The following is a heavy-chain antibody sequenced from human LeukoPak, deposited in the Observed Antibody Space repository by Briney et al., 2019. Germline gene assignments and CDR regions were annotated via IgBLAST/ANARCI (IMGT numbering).Heavy chain of an antibody. D-gene: IGHD4-11*01. CDR1: GFTFSSYA. Sequence: GGSLRLSCAASGFTFSSYAMHWVRQAPGKGLEWVAVISYDGSNKYYADSVKGRFTISRDNSKNTLYLQMNSLRAEDTAVYYCARDSSYSPRFDYWGQGTLVTVSS. CDR3: ARDSSYSPRFDY. J-gene: IGHJ4*02. CDR2: ISYDGSNK. V-gene: IGHV3-30-3*01.